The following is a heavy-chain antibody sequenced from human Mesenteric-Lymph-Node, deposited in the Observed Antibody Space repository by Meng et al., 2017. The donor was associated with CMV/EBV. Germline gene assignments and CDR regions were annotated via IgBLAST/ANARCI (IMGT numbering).Heavy chain of an antibody. CDR3: AKDIPRRDYHGYDYDGFDV. V-gene: IGHV3-9*01. Sequence: GGSLRLSCAGFGFIVDDYAMHWVRQAPGKGLEWVSGISWSSRSIDYADSVKGRFTISRDNAKNSVYLQMHSLRPEDTALYYCAKDIPRRDYHGYDYDGFDVWGQGTMVTVSS. D-gene: IGHD3-22*01. J-gene: IGHJ3*01. CDR2: ISWSSRSI. CDR1: GFIVDDYA.